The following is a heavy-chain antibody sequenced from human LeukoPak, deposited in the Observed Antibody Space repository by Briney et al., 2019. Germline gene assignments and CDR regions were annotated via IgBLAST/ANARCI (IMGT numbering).Heavy chain of an antibody. D-gene: IGHD6-13*01. J-gene: IGHJ4*02. CDR2: IYYSGGT. CDR3: ARGISRGAGTYFDY. CDR1: GGSIDDYY. V-gene: IGHV4-59*01. Sequence: SETLSLTCTVSGGSIDDYYWSWIRQPPGKGLQFIGYIYYSGGTNYNPSLKSRVTMSIDTSKNQFSLNLNSVTAADTAVYFCARGISRGAGTYFDYWGQGTLVTVSS.